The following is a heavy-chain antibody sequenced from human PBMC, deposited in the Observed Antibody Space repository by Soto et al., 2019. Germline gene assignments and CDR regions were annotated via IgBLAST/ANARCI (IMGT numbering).Heavy chain of an antibody. J-gene: IGHJ4*02. CDR2: ISSSSSYI. V-gene: IGHV3-21*01. Sequence: VGSLRLSCAASGFTFSSYSMNWVRQAPGKGLEWVSSISSSSSYIYYADSVKGRFTISRDNAKNSLYLQMNSLRAEDTAVYYCARGPYSGSYHLDYWGKGTLVTVAS. D-gene: IGHD1-26*01. CDR3: ARGPYSGSYHLDY. CDR1: GFTFSSYS.